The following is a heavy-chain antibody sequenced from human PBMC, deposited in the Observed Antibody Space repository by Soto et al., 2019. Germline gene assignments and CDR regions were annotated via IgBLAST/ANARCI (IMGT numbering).Heavy chain of an antibody. CDR1: GDSVSSGHYF. J-gene: IGHJ1*01. CDR3: PRVKNSLYDTSEGYFQF. CDR2: SYYTGSA. Sequence: QVQLQESGPGLVKPSETLSLTCSVSGDSVSSGHYFWTWLRQPPGKGLEWIGYSYYTGSAHYNPSLKXRXTXSXXTSTNQFALKLSSVTAADTAIYYCPRVKNSLYDTSEGYFQFWGQGTLVTVSS. D-gene: IGHD3-22*01. V-gene: IGHV4-61*01.